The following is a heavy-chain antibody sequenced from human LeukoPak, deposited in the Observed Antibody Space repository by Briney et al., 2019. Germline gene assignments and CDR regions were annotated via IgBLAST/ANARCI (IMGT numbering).Heavy chain of an antibody. J-gene: IGHJ4*02. CDR1: GFTFSSDS. V-gene: IGHV3-21*01. Sequence: GGSLRLSCAASGFTFSSDSMNGVRQAPGKGVEWVSSISSSRSYIYYADSVKGRFTISRDNAKNSLYLQMNSLRAEDTAVYYCARDYDGAYGTSQDLDYWGQGTLVTVSS. CDR2: ISSSRSYI. D-gene: IGHD4-17*01. CDR3: ARDYDGAYGTSQDLDY.